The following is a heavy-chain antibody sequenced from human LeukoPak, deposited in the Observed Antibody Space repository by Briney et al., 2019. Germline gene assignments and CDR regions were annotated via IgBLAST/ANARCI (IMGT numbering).Heavy chain of an antibody. V-gene: IGHV1-69*04. CDR3: ARESGYEGGWFDP. CDR2: SIPILVIA. J-gene: IGHJ5*02. CDR1: GATFTSYT. Sequence: SGKLSCKASGATFTSYTISWVRQAPGHRLECMGGSIPILVIAVYAQKFQRRVTITAAKSTITAYMELSSLRSEDTAVYYCARESGYEGGWFDPWGQGTLVTVSS. D-gene: IGHD5-12*01.